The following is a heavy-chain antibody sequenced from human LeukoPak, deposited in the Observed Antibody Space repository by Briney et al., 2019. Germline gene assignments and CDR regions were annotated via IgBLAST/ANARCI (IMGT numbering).Heavy chain of an antibody. Sequence: PSETLSLTCAVYGGSFSGYYWSWIRQPPGNGLEWIGEINHSGSTNYNPSLKSRVTISVDTSKNQFSLKLSSVTAADTAVYYCARGFGYSGYDSDYWGQGTLVTVSS. CDR1: GGSFSGYY. J-gene: IGHJ4*02. D-gene: IGHD5-12*01. CDR2: INHSGST. V-gene: IGHV4-34*01. CDR3: ARGFGYSGYDSDY.